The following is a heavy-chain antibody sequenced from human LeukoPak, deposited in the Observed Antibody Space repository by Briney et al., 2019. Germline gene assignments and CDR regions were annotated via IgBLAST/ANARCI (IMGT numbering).Heavy chain of an antibody. D-gene: IGHD5-18*01. J-gene: IGHJ6*02. Sequence: GGSLRLSCAATGFTFTTYWMHWVRQAPGKGLVWVSHINSDGSITSYADSVKGRFTISRDNAKNTLYLQMNSLRAEDTAVYYCARDAVDTANAVWGQGTTVTVSS. CDR1: GFTFTTYW. CDR3: ARDAVDTANAV. CDR2: INSDGSIT. V-gene: IGHV3-74*01.